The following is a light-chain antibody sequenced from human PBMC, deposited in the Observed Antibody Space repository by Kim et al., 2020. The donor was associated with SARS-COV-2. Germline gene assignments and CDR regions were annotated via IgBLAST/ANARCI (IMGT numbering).Light chain of an antibody. J-gene: IGKJ4*01. Sequence: ATVGDRVTITCQASLDISNSLNWYQQRPGKAPKLLIYDASRLVTGAPSRFSGSGFATDFTFTITNLQPEDVATYYCQQYDNLPQTFGAGTKVDLK. CDR1: LDISNS. CDR3: QQYDNLPQT. V-gene: IGKV1-33*01. CDR2: DAS.